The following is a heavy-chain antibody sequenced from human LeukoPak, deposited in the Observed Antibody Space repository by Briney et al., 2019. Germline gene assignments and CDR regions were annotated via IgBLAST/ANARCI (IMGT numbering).Heavy chain of an antibody. CDR2: IYPGDSDT. Sequence: GESPKISCKGSGYSFTSYWIGWVRQMPGKGLEWMGIIYPGDSDTRYSPSFQGQVTISADKSISTAYLQWSSLKASDTAMYYCARLKKARITQTWFDPWGQGTLVTVSS. V-gene: IGHV5-51*01. CDR1: GYSFTSYW. J-gene: IGHJ5*02. D-gene: IGHD3-10*01. CDR3: ARLKKARITQTWFDP.